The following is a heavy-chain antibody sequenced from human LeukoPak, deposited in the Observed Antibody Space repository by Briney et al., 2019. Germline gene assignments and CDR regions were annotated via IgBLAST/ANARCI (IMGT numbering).Heavy chain of an antibody. Sequence: GRSLRLSCAASGFTFDDYAMHWVRQAPGKGLEWVSGISWNSGSIGYADSVKGRFTISRDNAKNSLYLQTNSLRAEDTALYYCAKAVDTAMATGYFDYWGQGTLVTVSS. CDR3: AKAVDTAMATGYFDY. J-gene: IGHJ4*02. V-gene: IGHV3-9*01. D-gene: IGHD5-18*01. CDR1: GFTFDDYA. CDR2: ISWNSGSI.